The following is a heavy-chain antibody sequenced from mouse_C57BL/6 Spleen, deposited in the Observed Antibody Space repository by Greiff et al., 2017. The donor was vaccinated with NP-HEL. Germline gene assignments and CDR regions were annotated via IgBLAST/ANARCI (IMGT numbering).Heavy chain of an antibody. V-gene: IGHV1-19*01. CDR1: GYTFTDYY. J-gene: IGHJ4*01. CDR3: ARLPYADGYDVSYYAMDY. Sequence: VQLQQSGPVLVKPGASVKISCKASGYTFTDYYMNWVQQTHGKSLEWIGVINPYNGGTSYNQKFKGKATLTVDKSSSTAYMELNSLTSEDSAVYYCARLPYADGYDVSYYAMDYWGQGTPVTVSS. D-gene: IGHD2-2*01. CDR2: INPYNGGT.